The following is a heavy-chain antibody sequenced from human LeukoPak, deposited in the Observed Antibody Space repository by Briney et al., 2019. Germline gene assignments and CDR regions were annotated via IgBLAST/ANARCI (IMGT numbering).Heavy chain of an antibody. V-gene: IGHV4-4*02. D-gene: IGHD2-2*01. CDR1: GGSISSSNW. CDR2: IYHSGST. CDR3: ASSVPAATNWFDP. Sequence: SGTLSLTCAVSGGSISSSNWWSWVRQPPGKGLEWIGEIYHSGSTNYNPSLKSRVTISVDTSKNQFSLKLSSVTAADTAVYYCASSVPAATNWFDPWGQGTLVTVSS. J-gene: IGHJ5*02.